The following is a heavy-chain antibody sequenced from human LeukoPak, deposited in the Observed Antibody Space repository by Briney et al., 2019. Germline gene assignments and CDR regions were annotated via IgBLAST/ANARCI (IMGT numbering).Heavy chain of an antibody. CDR3: ARAMGLQRQLAFDY. D-gene: IGHD6-13*01. V-gene: IGHV3-21*01. CDR2: ISSSSSSI. CDR1: GFTFSSYS. J-gene: IGHJ4*02. Sequence: PGGSLRLSCAASGFTFSSYSMNWVRQAPGKGLEWVSSISSSSSSICYADSVQGRFTISRDNAKNSLYLQMDSLRAEDTAVYYCARAMGLQRQLAFDYWGQGTQVTVSS.